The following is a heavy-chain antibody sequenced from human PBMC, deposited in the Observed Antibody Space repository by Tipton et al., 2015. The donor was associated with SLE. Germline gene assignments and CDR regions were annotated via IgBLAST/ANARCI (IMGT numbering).Heavy chain of an antibody. J-gene: IGHJ6*02. CDR3: ARDPGIANGMGD. D-gene: IGHD1-1*01. V-gene: IGHV3-30*04. CDR2: ISYDGNNK. Sequence: SLRLSCAASGFTFSTYAMHWVRQAPGKGLEWVALISYDGNNKYYADSVKGRFTISRDNSKNTLYLQMNSLRNEDTAVYYCARDPGIANGMGDWGRGTTLTVSS. CDR1: GFTFSTYA.